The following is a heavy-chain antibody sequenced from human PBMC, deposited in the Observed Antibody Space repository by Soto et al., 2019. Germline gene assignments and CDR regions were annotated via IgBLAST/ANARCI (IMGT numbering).Heavy chain of an antibody. V-gene: IGHV4-39*01. Sequence: QLQLQESGPGLVKPSETLSLTCTVSGGSISSSSYWGWIRQPPGKGLEWIGSIYSIGSTYYNPSLKSRVTISVDTSKNQFSLKLSSVTAADTAVYYCRRSSRCSTDVWGQGTTVTVSS. J-gene: IGHJ6*02. CDR3: RRSSRCSTDV. CDR2: IYSIGST. D-gene: IGHD6-13*01. CDR1: GGSISSSSY.